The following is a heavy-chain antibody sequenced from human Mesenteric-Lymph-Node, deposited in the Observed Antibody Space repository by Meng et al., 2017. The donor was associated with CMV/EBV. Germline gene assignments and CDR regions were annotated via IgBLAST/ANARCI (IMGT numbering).Heavy chain of an antibody. J-gene: IGHJ3*02. V-gene: IGHV2-5*01. CDR2: IYWNDDK. Sequence: SGPTLVKPTQTLTLTCTFSGFSLNTNGVGVGWIRQPPGKALEWLAVIYWNDDKRHSPSLKTRLTITKDTSKNQVVLTMTNMDHVDTATYYCAHSPRTFRYCSTNTCYGDNDVFDIWGQGTMVTVSS. CDR3: AHSPRTFRYCSTNTCYGDNDVFDI. CDR1: GFSLNTNGVG. D-gene: IGHD2-2*01.